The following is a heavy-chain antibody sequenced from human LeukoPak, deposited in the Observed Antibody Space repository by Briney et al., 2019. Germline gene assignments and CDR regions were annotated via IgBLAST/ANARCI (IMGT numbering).Heavy chain of an antibody. CDR1: GFTFDDYA. CDR3: AKAYDSSGYYPNWFDP. Sequence: GGSLRLSCAASGFTFDDYAMHWVRQAPGKGLEWVSGISWNSGSIGYADSVKGRFTISRDNAKNSLYLQMNSLRAEDTALNYCAKAYDSSGYYPNWFDPWGQGTLVTVSS. D-gene: IGHD3-22*01. J-gene: IGHJ5*02. V-gene: IGHV3-9*01. CDR2: ISWNSGSI.